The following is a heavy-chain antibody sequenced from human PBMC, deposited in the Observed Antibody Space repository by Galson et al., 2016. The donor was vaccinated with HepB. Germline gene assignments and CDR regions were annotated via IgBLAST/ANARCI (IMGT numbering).Heavy chain of an antibody. V-gene: IGHV4-34*01. CDR1: GFPFNNYA. D-gene: IGHD2-15*01. Sequence: LRLSCATSGFPFNNYAMSWVRQVPGKGLEWIGEINHSGSTKYNPSLMSRVTISLDTSKTQFSLKLTSVIAADTAVYYCARGAFWDMYSHYYMDVWGKGTAVTVSS. CDR2: INHSGST. J-gene: IGHJ6*03. CDR3: ARGAFWDMYSHYYMDV.